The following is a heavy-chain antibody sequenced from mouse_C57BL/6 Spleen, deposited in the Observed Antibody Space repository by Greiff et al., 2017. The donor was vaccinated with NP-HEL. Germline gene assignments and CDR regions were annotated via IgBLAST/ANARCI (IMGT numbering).Heavy chain of an antibody. V-gene: IGHV5-6*01. Sequence: EVQLQQSGGDLVKPGGSLKLSCAASGFTFSSYGMSWVRQTPDKRLEWVATISSGGSYTYYPDSVKGRFTISRDNAKNTLYLQMSSLKSEDTAMYYCARHEYFDYWGQGTTLTVSS. J-gene: IGHJ2*01. CDR1: GFTFSSYG. CDR3: ARHEYFDY. CDR2: ISSGGSYT.